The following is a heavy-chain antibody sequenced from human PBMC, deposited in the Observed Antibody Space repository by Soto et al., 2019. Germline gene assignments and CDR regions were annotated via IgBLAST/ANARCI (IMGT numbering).Heavy chain of an antibody. J-gene: IGHJ6*02. CDR2: IYYSGST. CDR3: ASHDYAHYGMDV. Sequence: QVQLQESGPGLVKPSQTLSLTCTVSGGSISSGDYYWSWIRQPPGKGLERIGYIYYSGSTYYNPSLKSRVSISVDTPKNQFSLKLSSVTAADTAVYYCASHDYAHYGMDVWGQGTTVTVSS. D-gene: IGHD3-16*01. CDR1: GGSISSGDYY. V-gene: IGHV4-30-4*01.